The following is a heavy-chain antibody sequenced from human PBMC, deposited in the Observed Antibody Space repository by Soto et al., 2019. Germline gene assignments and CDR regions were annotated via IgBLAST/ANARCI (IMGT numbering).Heavy chain of an antibody. D-gene: IGHD1-26*01. CDR1: NASITSSGYY. CDR3: APMSGTYYVPDY. V-gene: IGHV4-31*03. J-gene: IGHJ4*02. CDR2: IYHSGST. Sequence: QVQLQESGPRLVEASQTLSLTCTVSNASITSSGYYWSWVRQPPGKRLEWIGYIYHSGSTFYSPTLQSRLTMSVDTSKNQFSLTLRSVTAADTAVYHCAPMSGTYYVPDYWGQGTLVTVSS.